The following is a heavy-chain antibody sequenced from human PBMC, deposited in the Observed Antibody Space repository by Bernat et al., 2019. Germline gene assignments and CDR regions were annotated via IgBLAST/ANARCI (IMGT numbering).Heavy chain of an antibody. CDR2: ISSDGSTT. J-gene: IGHJ5*02. V-gene: IGHV3-74*01. Sequence: VQVVESGGGVVQPGRSLRLSCAASGFTFSNYWMHWVRQAPGKGLVWVSRISSDGSTTSYADSVKGRFTISRDNAKNTLFLQMNSLSAEDTAVYFCAREGSDTPYNWFDPWGQGTLVTVSS. D-gene: IGHD5-18*01. CDR3: AREGSDTPYNWFDP. CDR1: GFTFSNYW.